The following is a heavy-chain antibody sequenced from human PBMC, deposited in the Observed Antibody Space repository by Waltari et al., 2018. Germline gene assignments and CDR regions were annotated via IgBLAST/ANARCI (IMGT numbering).Heavy chain of an antibody. CDR2: IIPIFGTA. Sequence: QVQLVQSGAEVKKPGSSVKVSCKASGGTFSSYAISWVRQAPGQGLEWMGGIIPIFGTANYAQKFQGRVTITADESTSTAYVELSSLRSEDTAVYYCARPRGIAVAGTRAWFDPWGQGTLVTVSS. D-gene: IGHD6-19*01. V-gene: IGHV1-69*12. J-gene: IGHJ5*02. CDR1: GGTFSSYA. CDR3: ARPRGIAVAGTRAWFDP.